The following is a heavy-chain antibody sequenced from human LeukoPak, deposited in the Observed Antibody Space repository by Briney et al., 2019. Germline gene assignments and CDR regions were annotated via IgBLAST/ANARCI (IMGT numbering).Heavy chain of an antibody. J-gene: IGHJ4*02. CDR2: ISSSSSYI. V-gene: IGHV3-21*01. Sequence: GGSLRLSCAASGFIFSSYGMNWVRQAPGKGLEWVSSISSSSSYIYYADSVKGRFTISRDNAKNSLYLQMNSLRAEDTAVYYCARSFYYDSPGYYQYYFDFWGQGTLVTVSS. D-gene: IGHD3-22*01. CDR1: GFIFSSYG. CDR3: ARSFYYDSPGYYQYYFDF.